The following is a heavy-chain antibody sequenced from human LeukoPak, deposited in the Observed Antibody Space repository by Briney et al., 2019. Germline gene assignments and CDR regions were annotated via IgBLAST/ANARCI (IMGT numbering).Heavy chain of an antibody. CDR3: ARESSTWNSFEY. D-gene: IGHD6-6*01. CDR1: GYSISSGYY. V-gene: IGHV4-38-2*02. Sequence: SETLSLTCAVSGYSISSGYYWGWIRQPPGKGLEWIGSIYHSGSTYYNPSLKSRVTISIDTSKKQFSLRLRSVTAADTALYYCARESSTWNSFEYWGQGTAVTVSS. J-gene: IGHJ4*02. CDR2: IYHSGST.